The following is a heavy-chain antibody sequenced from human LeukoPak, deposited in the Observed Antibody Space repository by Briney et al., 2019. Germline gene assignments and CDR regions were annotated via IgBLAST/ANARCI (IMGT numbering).Heavy chain of an antibody. J-gene: IGHJ6*02. CDR2: INSDASST. CDR1: GFTFSNYW. CDR3: ARDLRYVMDV. Sequence: GGSLRLSCAASGFTFSNYWMHWVRQAPGKGLVWVSLINSDASSTTYADSVEGRFTISRDNAKNTLYPQMNSLGAEDTAVYYCARDLRYVMDVWGQGTTVTVSS. V-gene: IGHV3-74*01.